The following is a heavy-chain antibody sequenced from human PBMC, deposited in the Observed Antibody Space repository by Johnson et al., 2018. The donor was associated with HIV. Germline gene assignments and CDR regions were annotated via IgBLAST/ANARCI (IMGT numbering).Heavy chain of an antibody. D-gene: IGHD6-13*01. CDR1: GFIFSNAW. CDR3: AKGSSSWPNDAFDI. V-gene: IGHV3-15*01. Sequence: VQLVESGGGMVKPGGSLRLSCAASGFIFSNAWMSWVRQAPGKGLEWVGRIKGKTDGGTIDYAAPVKGRFTISRDDSKNTLYLQMNSLRAEDTAVYYCAKGSSSWPNDAFDIWGQGTMVTVSS. CDR2: IKGKTDGGTI. J-gene: IGHJ3*02.